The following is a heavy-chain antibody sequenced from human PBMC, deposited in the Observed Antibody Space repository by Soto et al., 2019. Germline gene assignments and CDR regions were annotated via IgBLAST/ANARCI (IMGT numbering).Heavy chain of an antibody. Sequence: PGGSLRLSCAASGFTFSSYGMHWVRQAPGKGLEWVAVISYDGSNKYYADSVKGRFTISRDNSKNTLYLQMNSLRAEDTAVYYCAKDLNYYDSSGYYPDYYYYGMDVWGQGTTVTVS. CDR1: GFTFSSYG. J-gene: IGHJ6*02. V-gene: IGHV3-30*18. CDR3: AKDLNYYDSSGYYPDYYYYGMDV. CDR2: ISYDGSNK. D-gene: IGHD3-22*01.